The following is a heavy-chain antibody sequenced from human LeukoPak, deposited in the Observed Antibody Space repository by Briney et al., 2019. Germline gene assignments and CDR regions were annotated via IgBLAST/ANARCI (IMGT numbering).Heavy chain of an antibody. V-gene: IGHV3-23*01. Sequence: GGSLRLSCEASGLTFGSHAMYWVRQAPGKGLEWVAGIFRSGGSPHYADPVKGRFTISRDNSRNTVYLQINSLRAEDTAVYYCGKPTVGYSSGQKPAWPVDYWGQGTLVTVSS. D-gene: IGHD5-18*01. CDR3: GKPTVGYSSGQKPAWPVDY. J-gene: IGHJ4*02. CDR1: GLTFGSHA. CDR2: IFRSGGSP.